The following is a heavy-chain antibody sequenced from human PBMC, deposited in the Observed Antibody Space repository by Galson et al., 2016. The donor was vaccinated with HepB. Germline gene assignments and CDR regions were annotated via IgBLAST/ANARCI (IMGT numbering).Heavy chain of an antibody. J-gene: IGHJ4*02. V-gene: IGHV3-74*01. CDR2: IKSDGINT. CDR1: GFTFSNYW. CDR3: ARSDYVDY. Sequence: LRLSCAASGFTFSNYWMHWVRQAPGKGLVWVSRIKSDGINTTYADSVKGRFTISRDNAKKMLYLQMNSLGAEDTAVYYCARSDYVDYWGQGTLVTVSS.